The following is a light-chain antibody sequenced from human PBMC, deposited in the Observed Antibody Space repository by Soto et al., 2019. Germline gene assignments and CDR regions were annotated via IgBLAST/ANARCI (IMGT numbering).Light chain of an antibody. CDR3: CSYAGSRPVRV. CDR1: NSDLGSYNL. J-gene: IGLJ1*01. CDR2: EGS. V-gene: IGLV2-23*01. Sequence: QSVLTQPASVSGSPGQSITISCTGTNSDLGSYNLVAWYQQHPAKAPKLVIFEGSKRPSGVSTRFSGSKSGDTASLTISGLQAEDEADYYCCSYAGSRPVRVFGTWTKV.